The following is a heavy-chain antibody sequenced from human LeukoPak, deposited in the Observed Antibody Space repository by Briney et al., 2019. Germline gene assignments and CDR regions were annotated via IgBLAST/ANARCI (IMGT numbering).Heavy chain of an antibody. CDR2: INHSGDT. J-gene: IGHJ5*02. CDR3: ARGPGTVGLSP. V-gene: IGHV4-34*01. CDR1: GGSFTNYY. D-gene: IGHD1/OR15-1a*01. Sequence: SETLSLTCAVYGGSFTNYYWSWIRQTPGKGLEWIGQINHSGDTSYNPSLRSRITLSVDRSKNQFSLKVTSVTAADTGVYYCARGPGTVGLSPWGQGTLVTVSS.